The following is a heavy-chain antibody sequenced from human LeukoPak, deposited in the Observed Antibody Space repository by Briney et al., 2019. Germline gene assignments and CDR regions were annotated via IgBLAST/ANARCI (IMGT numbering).Heavy chain of an antibody. V-gene: IGHV4-34*01. J-gene: IGHJ5*02. CDR2: INHSGST. CDR1: GASFGGSG. CDR3: TRGFDP. Sequence: TECLSPACAMVGASFGGSGCSWIRQPPGKGLEWIGEINHSGSTNYNPSLKSRVTISVDTSKNQFSLKLSSVTAADTAVYYCTRGFDPWGQGTLVTVSS.